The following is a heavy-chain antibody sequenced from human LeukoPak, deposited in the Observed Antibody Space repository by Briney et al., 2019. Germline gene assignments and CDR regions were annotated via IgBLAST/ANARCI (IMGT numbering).Heavy chain of an antibody. V-gene: IGHV4-4*07. CDR1: GGSISSYY. J-gene: IGHJ4*02. CDR3: ARAKRYSGYDYPDY. Sequence: ASETLSLTCTVSGGSISSYYWSWIRQPAGKGLEWIGRIYTSGSTNYNPSLKSRVTMSVDTSKNQFSLKLSSVTAADTAVYYCARAKRYSGYDYPDYWGQGTLVTVSS. CDR2: IYTSGST. D-gene: IGHD5-12*01.